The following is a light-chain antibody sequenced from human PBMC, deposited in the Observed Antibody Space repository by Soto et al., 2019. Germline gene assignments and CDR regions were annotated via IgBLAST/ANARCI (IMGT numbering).Light chain of an antibody. CDR1: GSDVGGYNY. J-gene: IGLJ1*01. CDR2: AVS. V-gene: IGLV2-14*01. Sequence: QSALTQPASVSGSPGQSITISCTGTGSDVGGYNYVSWYQQYPGKAPKLMIYAVSNRPSGVSNRFSGSKSGNTAFLIISGLHAEDEADYYCSSVTSSSTRVFGTGTKLTVL. CDR3: SSVTSSSTRV.